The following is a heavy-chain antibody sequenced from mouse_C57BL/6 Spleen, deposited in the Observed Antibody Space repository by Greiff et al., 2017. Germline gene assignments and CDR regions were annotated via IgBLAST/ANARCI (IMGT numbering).Heavy chain of an antibody. CDR3: ARPVVVSYWYFDV. J-gene: IGHJ1*03. Sequence: QVQLQQPGAELVRPGSSVKLSCKASGYTFTSYWMHWVKQRPIQGLEWIGNIDPSDSETHYNQKFKDKATLTVDKSSSTAYMQLSSLSYEDSAVYYCARPVVVSYWYFDVWGTGTTVTVSS. CDR2: IDPSDSET. V-gene: IGHV1-52*01. CDR1: GYTFTSYW. D-gene: IGHD1-1*01.